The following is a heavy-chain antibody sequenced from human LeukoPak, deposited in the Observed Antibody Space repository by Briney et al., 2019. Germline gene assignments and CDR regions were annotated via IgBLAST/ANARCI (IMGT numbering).Heavy chain of an antibody. CDR2: MKQDRSEE. CDR1: GFTFSNYW. V-gene: IGHV3-7*01. Sequence: GGSLRLSCAASGFTFSNYWMTWVRQAPGKGLEWVANMKQDRSEEYYVDSVKGRFTISRDNTKNSLYLQMNSLRAEDTAVYYCVRVKLAAPDYWGQGTLVTVSS. CDR3: VRVKLAAPDY. J-gene: IGHJ4*02. D-gene: IGHD6-6*01.